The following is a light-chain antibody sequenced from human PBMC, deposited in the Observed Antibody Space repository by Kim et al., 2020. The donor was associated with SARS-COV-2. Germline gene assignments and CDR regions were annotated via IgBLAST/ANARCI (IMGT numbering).Light chain of an antibody. V-gene: IGLV3-1*01. CDR2: QDT. Sequence: VSPGQTAPITCSGDKLGDKYVCWYQQKPGQSPILVIYQDTKRPPGIPERFSGSNSGNTATLTISGTQAMDEADYYCQAWATSTVVFGGGTQLTVL. CDR1: KLGDKY. CDR3: QAWATSTVV. J-gene: IGLJ2*01.